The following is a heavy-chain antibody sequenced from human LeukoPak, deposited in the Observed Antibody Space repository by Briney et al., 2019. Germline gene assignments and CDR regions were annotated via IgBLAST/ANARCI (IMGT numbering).Heavy chain of an antibody. J-gene: IGHJ4*02. CDR2: ISGSSGSGRT. Sequence: RGSLRLSCVASGITFSSYAMSWGRHAPRKGREWVSGISGSSGSGRTHYIDSVKGRFIISRDNSKNTLYLQMNSLRAEDTAVYYCANSLVGATRGYWGQGTLVTVSS. CDR3: ANSLVGATRGY. D-gene: IGHD1-26*01. V-gene: IGHV3-23*01. CDR1: GITFSSYA.